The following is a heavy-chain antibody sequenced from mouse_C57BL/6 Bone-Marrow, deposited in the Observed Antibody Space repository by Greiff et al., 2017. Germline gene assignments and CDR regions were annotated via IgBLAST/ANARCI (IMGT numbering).Heavy chain of an antibody. CDR1: GYTFTDYY. J-gene: IGHJ4*01. CDR2: IYPGSGNT. V-gene: IGHV1-76*01. D-gene: IGHD2-3*01. CDR3: ARESRWLLRLYYAMDY. Sequence: VQVVESGAELVRPGASVKLSCKASGYTFTDYYINWVKQRPGQGLEWIARIYPGSGNTYYNEKFKGKATLTAEKSSSTAYMQLSSLTSEDSAVYFCARESRWLLRLYYAMDYWGQGTSVTVSS.